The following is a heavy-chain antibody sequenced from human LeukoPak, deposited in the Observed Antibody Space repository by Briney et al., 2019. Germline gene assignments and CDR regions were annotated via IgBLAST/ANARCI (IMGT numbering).Heavy chain of an antibody. V-gene: IGHV4-59*01. CDR3: AGGITIFGHWFDP. CDR2: IYYSGST. D-gene: IGHD3-3*01. Sequence: SETLSLTCTVSGGSISSYYWSWIRQPPGKGLEWIGYIYYSGSTNYNPSLKSRVTISVDTSKNQFSLKLSSVTAAYTAVYYCAGGITIFGHWFDPWGQGTLVTVSS. J-gene: IGHJ5*02. CDR1: GGSISSYY.